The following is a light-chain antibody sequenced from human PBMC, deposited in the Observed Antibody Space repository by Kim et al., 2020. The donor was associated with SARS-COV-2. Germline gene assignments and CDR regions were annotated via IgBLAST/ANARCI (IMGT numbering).Light chain of an antibody. CDR1: SGRIDSYY. Sequence: NFMLTQPHSVSESPGKTVTISCTRSSGRIDSYYVQWYQQRPGSSPTLLIYEDDHRPSGVPDRFSGSIDLSSNSASLTISGLRSEDEADYYCQSYDSSNQVFGGGTKVTVL. CDR2: EDD. CDR3: QSYDSSNQV. J-gene: IGLJ3*02. V-gene: IGLV6-57*01.